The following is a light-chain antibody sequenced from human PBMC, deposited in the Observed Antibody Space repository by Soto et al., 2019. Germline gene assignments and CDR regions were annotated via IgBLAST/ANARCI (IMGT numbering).Light chain of an antibody. CDR3: QQYDKWPPGGT. J-gene: IGKJ1*01. CDR2: VAS. Sequence: VVLTQSPVTLSVSPGEGATLSCRASQSVGRNLAWYQQTPGQAPRLLIYVASTRAAGIPVRLTGSGSGTEFRLPITSLLSEDFAVYYFQQYDKWPPGGTFAQGTRVDI. V-gene: IGKV3-15*01. CDR1: QSVGRN.